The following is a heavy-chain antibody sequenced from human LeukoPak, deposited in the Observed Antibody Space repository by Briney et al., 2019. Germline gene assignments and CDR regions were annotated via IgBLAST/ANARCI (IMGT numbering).Heavy chain of an antibody. CDR3: ARDLFGYSYGETYQH. J-gene: IGHJ1*01. Sequence: ASVKVSCKASGYTFTGYYMHWVRQAPGQGLEWMGWINPNSGGTNYAQKFQGGVTMTRDTSISTAYMELSRLRSDDTAVYYCARDLFGYSYGETYQHWGQGTLVTVSS. CDR1: GYTFTGYY. D-gene: IGHD5-18*01. CDR2: INPNSGGT. V-gene: IGHV1-2*02.